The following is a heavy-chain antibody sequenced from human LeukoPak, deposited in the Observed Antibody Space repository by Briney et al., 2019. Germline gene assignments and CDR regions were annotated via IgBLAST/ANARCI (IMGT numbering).Heavy chain of an antibody. CDR2: IYSGGAT. CDR1: GFTVSNNY. CDR3: AKKTIVGATVDAFDI. J-gene: IGHJ3*02. Sequence: GGSLRLSCEASGFTVSNNYVSWVRQAPGKGPEWVSVIYSGGATHYADSVKGRFTISRDNSKNTLYLQMNSLRAEDTAVYYCAKKTIVGATVDAFDIWGQGTMVIVSS. D-gene: IGHD1-26*01. V-gene: IGHV3-66*02.